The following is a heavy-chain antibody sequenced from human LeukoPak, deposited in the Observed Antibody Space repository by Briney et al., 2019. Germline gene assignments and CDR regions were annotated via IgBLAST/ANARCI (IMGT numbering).Heavy chain of an antibody. D-gene: IGHD6-6*01. V-gene: IGHV3-23*01. J-gene: IGHJ4*02. Sequence: GGSLRLSCAASGFTFSSYAMCWVRQAPGKGLEWVSAISISGENTYYADSVKGRFTISRDTSGNTLYLQMHSLRAEDAAVYYCARLISTSSSRFSDYWGQGTLVTVSS. CDR1: GFTFSSYA. CDR3: ARLISTSSSRFSDY. CDR2: ISISGENT.